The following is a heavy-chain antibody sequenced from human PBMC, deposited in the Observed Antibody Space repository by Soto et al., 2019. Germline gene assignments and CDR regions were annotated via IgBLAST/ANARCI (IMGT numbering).Heavy chain of an antibody. Sequence: EVQLLESGGGLVQPGGSLRLSCAASGFTFSAYAMSWVRQAPGKGLEWVSAISGSGCSTYYADSVKGRLTISRDNSKNTLYLQMNSPRGEDTAVYYCAKVVEGGNSAFAIWGQGTMVTVSS. CDR3: AKVVEGGNSAFAI. D-gene: IGHD2-21*02. CDR2: ISGSGCST. V-gene: IGHV3-23*01. J-gene: IGHJ3*02. CDR1: GFTFSAYA.